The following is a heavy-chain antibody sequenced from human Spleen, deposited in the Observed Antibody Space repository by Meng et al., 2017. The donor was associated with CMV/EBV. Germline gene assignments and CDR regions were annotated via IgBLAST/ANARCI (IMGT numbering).Heavy chain of an antibody. CDR2: IYYSGST. Sequence: QVTPQESGPGLVKPSQTLSLTCTVSGGSISSGDYYWSWIRQPPGKGLEWIGYIYYSGSTYYNPSLKSRVTISVDTSKNQFSLKLSSVTAADTAVYYCAGGYSSGWYWFDPWGQGTLVTVSS. V-gene: IGHV4-30-4*08. CDR1: GGSISSGDYY. J-gene: IGHJ5*02. CDR3: AGGYSSGWYWFDP. D-gene: IGHD6-19*01.